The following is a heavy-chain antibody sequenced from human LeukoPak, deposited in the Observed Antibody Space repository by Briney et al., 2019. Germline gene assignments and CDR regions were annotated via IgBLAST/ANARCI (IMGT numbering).Heavy chain of an antibody. Sequence: GGSLRLSCAASGFTFSSYSMNWVRQAPGKGLEWVSSISSSSSYIYYADSVKGRFTISRDNAKNSLYLQMNSLRAEDTAVYYCARELQQLVAVDYWGQGTLVTVSS. CDR1: GFTFSSYS. V-gene: IGHV3-21*01. CDR2: ISSSSSYI. D-gene: IGHD6-13*01. CDR3: ARELQQLVAVDY. J-gene: IGHJ4*02.